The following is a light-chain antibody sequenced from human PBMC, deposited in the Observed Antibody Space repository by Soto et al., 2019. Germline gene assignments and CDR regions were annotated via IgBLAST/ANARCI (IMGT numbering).Light chain of an antibody. CDR3: SSYTSSSTLEV. Sequence: QSVLTHPASVSGPPGQSITISCTGTSSDVGGYNYVSWYQQYPGKAPKLMIYEVSNRPSGVSNRFSGSKSGNSAFLTISGLQAEDEADYYCSSYTSSSTLEVFGTGTKATVL. CDR2: EVS. J-gene: IGLJ1*01. V-gene: IGLV2-14*01. CDR1: SSDVGGYNY.